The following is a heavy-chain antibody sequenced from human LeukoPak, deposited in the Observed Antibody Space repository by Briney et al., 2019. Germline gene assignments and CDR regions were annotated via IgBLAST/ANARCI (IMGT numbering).Heavy chain of an antibody. Sequence: ASVKVSCKASGGTFSSYAISWVRQAPEQGLEWMGGIIPIFGTANYAQKFQGRVTITADESTSTAYMELSSLRSEDTAVYYCARKRLGYCSGGSCPLDYWGQGTLVTVSS. CDR3: ARKRLGYCSGGSCPLDY. J-gene: IGHJ4*02. D-gene: IGHD2-15*01. CDR2: IIPIFGTA. CDR1: GGTFSSYA. V-gene: IGHV1-69*13.